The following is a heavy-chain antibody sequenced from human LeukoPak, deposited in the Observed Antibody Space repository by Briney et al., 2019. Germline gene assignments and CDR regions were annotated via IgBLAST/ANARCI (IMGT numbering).Heavy chain of an antibody. CDR2: ISYDGSNN. CDR3: ARPDWWHMVRGDNKLDF. V-gene: IGHV3-30*04. D-gene: IGHD3-10*01. Sequence: GGSLRLSCAASGFTFSSYTMHWVRQAPGKGLEWVATISYDGSNNYFADSVEGRFTISRDNSKNTVYLQMSSLGPEDTAVYYCARPDWWHMVRGDNKLDFRGQGTLVTVSS. J-gene: IGHJ4*02. CDR1: GFTFSSYT.